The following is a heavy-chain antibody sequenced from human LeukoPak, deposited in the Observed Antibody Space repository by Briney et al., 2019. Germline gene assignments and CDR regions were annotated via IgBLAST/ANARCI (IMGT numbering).Heavy chain of an antibody. CDR2: ITGGSSTIT. J-gene: IGHJ5*02. CDR1: GFTFSSYS. Sequence: GGSLRLSCAASGFTFSSYSMNWVRQAPGKGLEWLSYITGGSSTITYYADSVKGRFTISRDNSKNTLYLQMNSLRAEDTAVYYCARDSFSRFDPWGQGTLVTVSS. V-gene: IGHV3-48*01. D-gene: IGHD3-3*01. CDR3: ARDSFSRFDP.